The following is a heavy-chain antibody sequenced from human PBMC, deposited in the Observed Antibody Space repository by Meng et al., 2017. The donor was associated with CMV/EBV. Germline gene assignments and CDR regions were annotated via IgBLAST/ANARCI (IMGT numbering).Heavy chain of an antibody. Sequence: TFSNAWMNWVRQAPGKGLEWVGRIKSKTDGGTTDYAAPVKGRFTTSRDDSKNTLYLQMNSLKTEDTAVYYCTTVRITMVRGVPWFDPWGQGTLVTVSS. V-gene: IGHV3-15*07. J-gene: IGHJ5*02. CDR1: TFSNAW. CDR2: IKSKTDGGTT. CDR3: TTVRITMVRGVPWFDP. D-gene: IGHD3-10*01.